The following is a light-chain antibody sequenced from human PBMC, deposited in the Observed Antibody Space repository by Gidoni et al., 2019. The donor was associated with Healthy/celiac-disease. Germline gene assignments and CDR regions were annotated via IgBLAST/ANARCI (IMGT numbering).Light chain of an antibody. CDR3: QVWDSSDHSVV. Sequence: SYVLTQPPSVSVSPGQTARIPCGGNHIGSKSVHGYQQKPGQAPVLVVYDDSARPSGSTERCSGYNSGNTATLTSSRVEAGDESDYYCQVWDSSDHSVVFGGGTKLTVL. CDR1: HIGSKS. J-gene: IGLJ2*01. CDR2: DDS. V-gene: IGLV3-21*02.